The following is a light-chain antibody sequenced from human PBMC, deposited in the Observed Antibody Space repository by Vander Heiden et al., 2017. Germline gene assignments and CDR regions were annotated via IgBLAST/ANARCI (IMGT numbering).Light chain of an antibody. CDR3: QRRSNWPLYVYT. J-gene: IGKJ2*01. V-gene: IGKV3-11*01. CDR2: DAS. Sequence: EIVLTQSPATLSLSPGERATLSCRASQSVNSYLAWYQHKPGQAPRLLIYDASKRATGIPVRFTGSGSGTDFTLTISSLEPEDSAVYYCQRRSNWPLYVYTFGQGTKLEIK. CDR1: QSVNSY.